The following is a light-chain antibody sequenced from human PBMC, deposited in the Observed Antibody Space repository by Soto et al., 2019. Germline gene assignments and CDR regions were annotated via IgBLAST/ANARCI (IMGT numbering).Light chain of an antibody. CDR2: SNN. CDR3: ATWDASLSGRV. Sequence: QSVLTQPPSASGTPGQRVTISCSGSSSNIGSNYVYWYQQLPGTAPKLLIYSNNQRPSGVPDRFSGSKSGTAASLAIRGLRSPDEAGYYCATWDASLSGRVFGGGTKVTV. J-gene: IGLJ3*02. V-gene: IGLV1-47*02. CDR1: SSNIGSNY.